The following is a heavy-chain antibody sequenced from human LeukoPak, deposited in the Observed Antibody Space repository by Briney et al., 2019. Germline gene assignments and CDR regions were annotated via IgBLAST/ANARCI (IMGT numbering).Heavy chain of an antibody. Sequence: GGSLRLSCEASGFRFSIYNMNWVRLAPGKGLEWVSSISGSSSQVWYADSVKGRFTSSRDNAKNSLYLQMNSLRAEDTAVYYCARGGVDSSGWFGYYYYGMDVWGQGTTVTVSS. CDR2: ISGSSSQV. J-gene: IGHJ6*02. V-gene: IGHV3-21*01. D-gene: IGHD6-19*01. CDR1: GFRFSIYN. CDR3: ARGGVDSSGWFGYYYYGMDV.